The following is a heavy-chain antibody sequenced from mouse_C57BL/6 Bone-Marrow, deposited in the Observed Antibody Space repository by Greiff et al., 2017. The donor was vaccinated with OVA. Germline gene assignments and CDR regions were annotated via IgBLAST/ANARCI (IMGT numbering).Heavy chain of an antibody. V-gene: IGHV1-50*01. CDR3: ARGWRTAYYFDY. CDR2: IDPSDSSP. D-gene: IGHD1-1*02. Sequence: VQLQQPGAELVKPGASVKLSCKASGYTFTSYWMQWVKQRPGQGLEWIGEIDPSDSSPNYNPTFKGKATLTVNTSSSTSYMQLSSLTYEDSAVYYCARGWRTAYYFDYWGQGTPLTVSS. CDR1: GYTFTSYW. J-gene: IGHJ2*01.